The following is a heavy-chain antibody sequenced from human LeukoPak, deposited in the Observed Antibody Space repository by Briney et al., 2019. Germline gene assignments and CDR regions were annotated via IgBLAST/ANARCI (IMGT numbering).Heavy chain of an antibody. CDR3: ARGVAVSSSGWYNN. CDR1: GGSFSGYY. D-gene: IGHD6-19*01. Sequence: SETLSLTCAVYGGSFSGYYWSWIRQPPGKGLEWIGEINHSGSTNYNPSLKSRVTISVDTSKNQFSLKLSSVTAADTAVYYCARGVAVSSSGWYNNWGQGTLVTVSS. J-gene: IGHJ4*02. V-gene: IGHV4-34*01. CDR2: INHSGST.